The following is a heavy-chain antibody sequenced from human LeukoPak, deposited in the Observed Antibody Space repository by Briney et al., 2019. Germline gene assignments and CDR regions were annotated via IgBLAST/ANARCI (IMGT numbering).Heavy chain of an antibody. CDR1: GFTFSSYE. V-gene: IGHV3-48*03. CDR2: ISSSGSTI. CDR3: AKGPRTVRFGDRHKGIFDY. J-gene: IGHJ4*02. Sequence: TGGSLRLSCAASGFTFSSYEMNWVRQAPGKGLEWVSYISSSGSTIYYADSVKGRFTISRDNSKNTLYLQMNSLRAEDTAVYYCAKGPRTVRFGDRHKGIFDYWGQGTLVTVSS. D-gene: IGHD3-10*01.